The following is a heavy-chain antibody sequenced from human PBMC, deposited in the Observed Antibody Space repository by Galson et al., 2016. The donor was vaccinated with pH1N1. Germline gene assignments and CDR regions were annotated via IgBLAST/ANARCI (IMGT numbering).Heavy chain of an antibody. CDR3: ARGHLRDSVVVPANIRSGNWFDP. CDR2: INTNNGNT. D-gene: IGHD2-2*01. Sequence: SVKVSCKASGFTFTGYFVHWVRQAPGKGLEWMGRINTNNGNTDYAQTLKGRVTMTGDTSISTAHLELSRRRPDDTAVYFCARGHLRDSVVVPANIRSGNWFDPWGQGTLVTVSS. CDR1: GFTFTGYF. V-gene: IGHV1-2*06. J-gene: IGHJ5*02.